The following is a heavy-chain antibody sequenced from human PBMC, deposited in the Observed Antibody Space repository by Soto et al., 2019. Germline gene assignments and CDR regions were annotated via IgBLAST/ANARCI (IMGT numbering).Heavy chain of an antibody. Sequence: GGSLRLSCAASGFTFSSYAMNWVRQAPGKGPPEWVSHIADTGATYYADSVKGRFTISRDISKNTLFLQMNSLRVEDTAVYYCAKSLNTATSFDSWGQGTLVTVSS. J-gene: IGHJ4*02. CDR2: IADTGAT. CDR1: GFTFSSYA. CDR3: AKSLNTATSFDS. V-gene: IGHV3-23*01.